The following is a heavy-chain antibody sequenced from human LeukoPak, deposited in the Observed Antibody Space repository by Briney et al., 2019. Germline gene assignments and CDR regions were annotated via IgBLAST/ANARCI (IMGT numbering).Heavy chain of an antibody. CDR1: GFTFSSYS. V-gene: IGHV3-48*04. D-gene: IGHD3-9*01. CDR2: ISDSGTTI. CDR3: ARVRYFVWLGPFDY. J-gene: IGHJ4*02. Sequence: GGSLRLSCAAYGFTFSSYSMNWVRQAPGKGLEWVSYISDSGTTIYYGDSVKGRFTISRDNAKKSLYLQMNSLRAEDTAVYYCARVRYFVWLGPFDYWGQGTLVTVSS.